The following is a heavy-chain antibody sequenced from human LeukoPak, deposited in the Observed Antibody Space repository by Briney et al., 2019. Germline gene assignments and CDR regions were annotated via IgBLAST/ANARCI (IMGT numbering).Heavy chain of an antibody. J-gene: IGHJ5*02. V-gene: IGHV1-24*01. Sequence: ASVKVSCKVSGYTLTELSMHWVRQAPGKGLEWMGGFDPEDGETIYAQKFQGRVTMTEDTSTDTAYMELSSLRSEDTAVYYCATVSDILTGGGNENWFDPWGQGTLVTVSS. CDR1: GYTLTELS. D-gene: IGHD3-9*01. CDR3: ATVSDILTGGGNENWFDP. CDR2: FDPEDGET.